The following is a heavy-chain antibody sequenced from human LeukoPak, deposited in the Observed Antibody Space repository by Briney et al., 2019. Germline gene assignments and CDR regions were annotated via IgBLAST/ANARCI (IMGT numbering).Heavy chain of an antibody. D-gene: IGHD3-3*01. V-gene: IGHV3-30-3*01. CDR3: ARAIVGRLGYYDFWSGYSW. J-gene: IGHJ4*02. CDR1: GFTFSSYA. CDR2: ISYDGSNK. Sequence: GGSLRLSCAASGFTFSSYAMHWVRQAPGKGLEWVAVISYDGSNKYYADSVKGRFTISRDNSKNTLYLQMNSLRAEDTAVYYCARAIVGRLGYYDFWSGYSWWGQGTLVTVSS.